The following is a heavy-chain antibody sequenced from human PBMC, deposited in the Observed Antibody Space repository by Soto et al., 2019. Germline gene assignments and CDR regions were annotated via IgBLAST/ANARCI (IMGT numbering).Heavy chain of an antibody. V-gene: IGHV4-31*03. CDR1: GGSITSGGYY. CDR2: IYYSGST. Sequence: QVQLQESGPGLVKPSQTLSLTCTVSGGSITSGGYYWNWVRQHPGRGLEWIGYIYYSGSTYYNPSLKSRVIISVDTSKKWFSLKLNSVSGADTAVYYCARDGYSGSSAHGAFDIWGQGTMVTVSS. CDR3: ARDGYSGSSAHGAFDI. D-gene: IGHD1-26*01. J-gene: IGHJ3*02.